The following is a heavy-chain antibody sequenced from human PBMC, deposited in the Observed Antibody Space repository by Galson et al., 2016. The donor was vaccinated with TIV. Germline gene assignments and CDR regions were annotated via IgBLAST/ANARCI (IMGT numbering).Heavy chain of an antibody. Sequence: SETLSLTCNVSGDSISSSYWSWIRQPHGKGLEWIGFISSSGFSNYNPTLKSRVTMSVDASKKQISLRLSSVTAADTAVYFCANDYGAGYFDHWGQGAVVTVSS. CDR1: GDSISSSY. V-gene: IGHV4-4*08. J-gene: IGHJ4*02. CDR3: ANDYGAGYFDH. CDR2: ISSSGFS. D-gene: IGHD4-17*01.